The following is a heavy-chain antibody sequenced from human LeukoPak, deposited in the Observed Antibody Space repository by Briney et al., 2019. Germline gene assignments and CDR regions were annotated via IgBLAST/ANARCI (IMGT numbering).Heavy chain of an antibody. CDR2: ISPSGDIT. Sequence: PGGSLRLSCAASGFTFSNHGMNWVRQAPGKGLEWVSGISPSGDITYYADSVKGRFTISRDNSKNTLYLQMNSLRAEDTAVYYCAKDLISYYYDSSGYFSVSAFDIWGQGTMVTVSS. D-gene: IGHD3-22*01. J-gene: IGHJ3*02. CDR3: AKDLISYYYDSSGYFSVSAFDI. CDR1: GFTFSNHG. V-gene: IGHV3-23*01.